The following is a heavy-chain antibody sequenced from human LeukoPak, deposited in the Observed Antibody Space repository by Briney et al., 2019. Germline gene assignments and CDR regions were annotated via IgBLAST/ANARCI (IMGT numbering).Heavy chain of an antibody. CDR1: GFTFSSYG. CDR3: ASHSSGYYYGSTRWFDP. J-gene: IGHJ5*02. CDR2: IRYDGSNK. D-gene: IGHD3-22*01. Sequence: GGSLRLSCAASGFTFSSYGMHWVRQAPGKGLEWVAFIRYDGSNKYYADSVKGRFTISRDNSKNTLYLQMNSLRDEDTAVYYCASHSSGYYYGSTRWFDPWGQGTLVTVSS. V-gene: IGHV3-30*02.